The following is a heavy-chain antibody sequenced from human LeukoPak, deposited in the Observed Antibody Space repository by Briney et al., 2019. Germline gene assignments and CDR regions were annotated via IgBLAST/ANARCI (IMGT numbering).Heavy chain of an antibody. CDR2: MSYSGTS. J-gene: IGHJ5*02. Sequence: SETLSLTCNVSGGSIESHFWTWVRQPPGKGPEWIGSMSYSGTSSHDPALEGRVTMSLDMPKKQFSLKLGSVTAADTALYYCAREADNGGAVPAALWGRGWFDPWGQGILVTVSS. CDR1: GGSIESHF. CDR3: AREADNGGAVPAALWGRGWFDP. D-gene: IGHD2-2*01. V-gene: IGHV4-59*11.